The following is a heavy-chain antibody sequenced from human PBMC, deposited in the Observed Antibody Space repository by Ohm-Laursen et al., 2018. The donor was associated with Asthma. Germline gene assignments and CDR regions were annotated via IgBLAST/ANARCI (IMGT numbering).Heavy chain of an antibody. J-gene: IGHJ5*02. CDR3: AKGPPGVVITGWFDP. Sequence: TLSLTCPVSGDSISSGNNYWSWIRQHPGKGLEWIGYIYYSGSTYYNPSLKSRVTISVDTSKNQFSLKLSSVTAADTAVYYCAKGPPGVVITGWFDPWGQGTLVTVSS. D-gene: IGHD3-22*01. V-gene: IGHV4-31*03. CDR2: IYYSGST. CDR1: GDSISSGNNY.